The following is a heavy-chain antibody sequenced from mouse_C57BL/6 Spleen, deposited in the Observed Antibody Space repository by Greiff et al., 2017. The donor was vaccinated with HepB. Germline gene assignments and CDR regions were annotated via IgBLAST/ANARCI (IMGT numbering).Heavy chain of an antibody. V-gene: IGHV5-4*01. J-gene: IGHJ1*03. CDR2: ISDGGSYT. D-gene: IGHD1-1*01. CDR1: GFTFSSYA. CDR3: ARGGDYGSSYDWYFDV. Sequence: EVQGVESGGGLVKPGGSLKLSCAASGFTFSSYAMSWVRQTPEKRLEWVATISDGGSYTYYPDNVKGRFTISRDNAKNNLYLQMSHLKSEDTAMYDCARGGDYGSSYDWYFDVWGTGTTVTVSS.